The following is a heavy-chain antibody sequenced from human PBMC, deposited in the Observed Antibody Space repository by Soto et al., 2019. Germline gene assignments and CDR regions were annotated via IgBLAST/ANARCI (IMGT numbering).Heavy chain of an antibody. Sequence: PGGSLRLSCVGSGFLLRTYAMSWVRQVPGKGLEWVGRIKSKTDGGTTDYAAPVKGRFAISRDDSKNTLYLQMNSLKTEDTAVYYCTTVRVYATYYYGMDVWGQGTTVTVSS. CDR1: GFLLRTYA. D-gene: IGHD2-8*01. J-gene: IGHJ6*02. V-gene: IGHV3-15*01. CDR2: IKSKTDGGTT. CDR3: TTVRVYATYYYGMDV.